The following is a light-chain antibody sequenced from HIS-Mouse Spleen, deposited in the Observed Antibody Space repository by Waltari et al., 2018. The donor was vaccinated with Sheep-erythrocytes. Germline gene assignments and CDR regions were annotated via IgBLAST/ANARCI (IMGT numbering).Light chain of an antibody. CDR1: QSVLYSSNNKNY. J-gene: IGKJ4*01. CDR3: QQYYSTPLT. Sequence: DIVMTQSPDSLAVSLGERATINCKSSQSVLYSSNNKNYLAWYQQKPGQPPKLLIYWAYTRESGVPDRFRGGGSGTDYTLPISSLQAEDVAVYYCQQYYSTPLTFGGGTKVGIK. CDR2: WAY. V-gene: IGKV4-1*01.